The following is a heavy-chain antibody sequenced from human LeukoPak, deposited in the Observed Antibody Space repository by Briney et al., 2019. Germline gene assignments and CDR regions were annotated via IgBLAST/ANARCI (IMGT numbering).Heavy chain of an antibody. CDR3: ARSYSSGWHYFDY. V-gene: IGHV4-61*08. CDR1: GGSISSGGFY. Sequence: SETLSLTCTVSGGSISSGGFYWGWIRQPPGKGLEWIGYVYYSGGTNYNPSLKSRVTISLDTSKNQFSLRLSSVTAADTAVYYCARSYSSGWHYFDYWGQGTLVTVSS. D-gene: IGHD6-19*01. CDR2: VYYSGGT. J-gene: IGHJ4*02.